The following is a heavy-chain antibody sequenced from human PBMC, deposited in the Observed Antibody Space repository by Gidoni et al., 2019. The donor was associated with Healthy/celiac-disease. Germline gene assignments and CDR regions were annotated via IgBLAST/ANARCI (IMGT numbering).Heavy chain of an antibody. D-gene: IGHD6-19*01. Sequence: EVQLVQSGAEVKKHGGSLTISCKGSGYRFTTYWIGWVRQLPGKGLEWMGIIFPGDSDTRYIPSFQGQVTISADKSISTAYLQWSSLKASDTAMYYCARLHAQAVAGSFDYWGQGTLVTVSS. V-gene: IGHV5-51*01. CDR3: ARLHAQAVAGSFDY. CDR2: IFPGDSDT. CDR1: GYRFTTYW. J-gene: IGHJ4*02.